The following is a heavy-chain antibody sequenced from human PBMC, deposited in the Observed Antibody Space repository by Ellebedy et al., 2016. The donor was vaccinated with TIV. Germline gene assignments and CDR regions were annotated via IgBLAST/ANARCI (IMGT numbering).Heavy chain of an antibody. CDR1: GASFSDST. J-gene: IGHJ6*02. Sequence: PGGSLRLSCAVSGASFSDSTLTWVLQAPGKGLEWVASISTTNSYIFYTDSVKGRFTISRDNANSSLVLQMNSLRTEDTAVYYCVRQRVGGSFLWDVWGRGTTVTVSS. V-gene: IGHV3-21*06. D-gene: IGHD2-15*01. CDR2: ISTTNSYI. CDR3: VRQRVGGSFLWDV.